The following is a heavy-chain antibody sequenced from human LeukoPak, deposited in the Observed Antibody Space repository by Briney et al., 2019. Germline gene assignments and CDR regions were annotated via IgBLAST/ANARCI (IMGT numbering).Heavy chain of an antibody. V-gene: IGHV4-30-2*01. J-gene: IGHJ5*02. D-gene: IGHD2-2*01. CDR2: IYHSGST. Sequence: SETLSLTCAVSGGSISSGGYSWSWIRQPPGKGLEWIGYIYHSGSTYYNPSLKSRVTISVDRSKNQFSLKLSSVTAADTAVYYCARGGASCSSTSCRGSWFDPWGQGTLVTVSS. CDR3: ARGGASCSSTSCRGSWFDP. CDR1: GGSISSGGYS.